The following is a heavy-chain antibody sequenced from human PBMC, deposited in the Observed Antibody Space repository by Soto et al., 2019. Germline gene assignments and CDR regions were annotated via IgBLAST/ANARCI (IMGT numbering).Heavy chain of an antibody. CDR1: GGSFSGYY. J-gene: IGHJ4*02. V-gene: IGHV4-34*01. D-gene: IGHD3-16*01. Sequence: QVQLQQWGAGLLKPSKTLSLTCAVYGGSFSGYYWSWIRQPPGKGLEWIGEINHSGSTNYNPSLKSRVTISVDTSKNQFSLKLSSVTAADTAVHYCCLRPNTGGYFDYWGQGTLVTVSS. CDR3: CLRPNTGGYFDY. CDR2: INHSGST.